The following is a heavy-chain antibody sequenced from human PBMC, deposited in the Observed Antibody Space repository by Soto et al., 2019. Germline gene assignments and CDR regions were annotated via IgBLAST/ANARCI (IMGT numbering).Heavy chain of an antibody. Sequence: SETLSLTCSVSGGSISSSSYYWGWIRQPPGKGLEWIGSIYYSGSTYYNPSLKSRVTISVDTSKNQFSLKLSSVTAADTAVYYCARLYYGDYYFDYWGQGTLVTVSS. CDR2: IYYSGST. J-gene: IGHJ4*02. V-gene: IGHV4-39*01. CDR1: GGSISSSSYY. D-gene: IGHD4-17*01. CDR3: ARLYYGDYYFDY.